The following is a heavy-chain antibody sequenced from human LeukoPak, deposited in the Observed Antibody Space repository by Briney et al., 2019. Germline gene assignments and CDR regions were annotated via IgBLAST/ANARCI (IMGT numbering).Heavy chain of an antibody. CDR3: ARLPSGGYDIDY. CDR1: GDSISSPTSY. Sequence: SETLSLTCTVSGDSISSPTSYWGWIRQSPGKGLEWIGSIHYSGSAYYNPSLKSRVTISVDTSRNQFSLSLNSVTAADTALYYCARLPSGGYDIDYWGQGTLDTVSS. D-gene: IGHD5-12*01. V-gene: IGHV4-39*01. CDR2: IHYSGSA. J-gene: IGHJ4*02.